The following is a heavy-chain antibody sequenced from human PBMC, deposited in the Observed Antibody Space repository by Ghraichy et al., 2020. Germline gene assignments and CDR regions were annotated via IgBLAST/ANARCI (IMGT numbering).Heavy chain of an antibody. CDR1: GFIVSDYY. V-gene: IGHV3-11*01. CDR2: FGRSPTAI. J-gene: IGHJ4*02. D-gene: IGHD6-13*01. Sequence: GGSLRLSCAATGFIVSDYYMAWIRQAPGRGLEWVSLFGRSPTAIYYADSVKGRFTISRDNTDNSLYIQMDSLRAEDTAVYYCARLKGTSKLVDYLGQGYLVPVSS. CDR3: ARLKGTSKLVDY.